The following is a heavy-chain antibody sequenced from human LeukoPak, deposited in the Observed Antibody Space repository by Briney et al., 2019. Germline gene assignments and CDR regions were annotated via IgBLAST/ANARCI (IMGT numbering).Heavy chain of an antibody. Sequence: AETQSLTCTVSGGSSSAYYYTWIRQPPGKGLEWIGLIYNSGSTNYNPSLKSRVIISADTSKNQFSLKLTSVTAADTAVYYCAREFSDWGQGTLVSVSS. V-gene: IGHV4-59*01. CDR2: IYNSGST. D-gene: IGHD6-19*01. CDR3: AREFSD. CDR1: GGSSSAYY. J-gene: IGHJ4*02.